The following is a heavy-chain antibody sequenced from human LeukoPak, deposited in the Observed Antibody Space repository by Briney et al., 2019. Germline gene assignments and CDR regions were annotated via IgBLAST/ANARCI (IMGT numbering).Heavy chain of an antibody. CDR2: INHYGTSP. D-gene: IGHD2-21*02. J-gene: IGHJ4*02. CDR1: GFTFSRYW. Sequence: GGSLRLSCAAPGFTFSRYWMHWVRHAPEKGLVWVSRINHYGTSPTYNADLEKGRFTISRDNAKNTLYLQVNSLRVEDTAVYYCVRSRDVVVTAPGDYWGQGTLVTISS. CDR3: VRSRDVVVTAPGDY. V-gene: IGHV3-74*01.